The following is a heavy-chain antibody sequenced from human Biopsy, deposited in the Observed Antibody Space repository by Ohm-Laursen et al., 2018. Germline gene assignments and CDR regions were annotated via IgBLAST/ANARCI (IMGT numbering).Heavy chain of an antibody. J-gene: IGHJ6*02. CDR2: VTPIFGTS. Sequence: ASVKVSCKTPGGTFSDYAISWVRQAPGQGLEWMGGVTPIFGTSNHSLKFQGRVTITADKSTSTAYMELNSLRSDDTAMYYCARDALLPGVGGMDVWGQGTTVTVSS. D-gene: IGHD3-10*01. CDR3: ARDALLPGVGGMDV. CDR1: GGTFSDYA. V-gene: IGHV1-69*06.